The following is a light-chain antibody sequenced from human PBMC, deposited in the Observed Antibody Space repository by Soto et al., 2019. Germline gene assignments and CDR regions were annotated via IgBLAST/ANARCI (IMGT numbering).Light chain of an antibody. CDR3: QQYNDSFPYT. J-gene: IGKJ2*01. Sequence: DIQMTQSPSSLSAYVGDRVTITCRASQGITNDLGWYQQKPGTAPKLLIYKASSLESGVPSRFSGIRSGTEFTLTVSSLQPDDFATYYCQQYNDSFPYTFGQGTKVDIK. V-gene: IGKV1-5*03. CDR2: KAS. CDR1: QGITND.